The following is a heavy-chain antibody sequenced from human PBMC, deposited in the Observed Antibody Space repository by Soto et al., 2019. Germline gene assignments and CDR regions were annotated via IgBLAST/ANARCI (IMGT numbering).Heavy chain of an antibody. CDR3: ARGGYGDYLSIDY. Sequence: PGGSLRLSCAASGFTFSSYDMHWVRQATGKGLEWVSAIGTAGDTYYPGSVKGRFTISRENAKNSLYLQMNSLRAGDTAVYYCARGGYGDYLSIDYWGQGTLVTVSS. CDR2: IGTAGDT. D-gene: IGHD4-17*01. V-gene: IGHV3-13*01. J-gene: IGHJ4*02. CDR1: GFTFSSYD.